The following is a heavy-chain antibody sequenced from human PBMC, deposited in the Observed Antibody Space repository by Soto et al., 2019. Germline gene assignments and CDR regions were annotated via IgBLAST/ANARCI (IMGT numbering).Heavy chain of an antibody. Sequence: GESLKISCKGSGYSFTSYWTSWVRQMPGKGLEWMGRIDPSDSYTNYSPSFQGHVTISADKSISTAYLQWSSLKASDTAMYYCASVYDSSGPSYYYGMDVWGQGTTVTV. CDR1: GYSFTSYW. V-gene: IGHV5-10-1*01. J-gene: IGHJ6*02. CDR2: IDPSDSYT. CDR3: ASVYDSSGPSYYYGMDV. D-gene: IGHD3-22*01.